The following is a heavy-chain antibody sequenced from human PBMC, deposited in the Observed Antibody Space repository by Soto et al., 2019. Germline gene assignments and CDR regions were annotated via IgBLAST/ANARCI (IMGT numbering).Heavy chain of an antibody. CDR3: ARDLLGFGYTYGDV. Sequence: QVQLVQSGAEVKKPGSSVKVSCKASGGTFSNYALISWVRQAPGQGLEWMGGIIPIDATVNYAQKFQGRITRTADESTTTAYMDLGSLRSEDTAVYYCARDLLGFGYTYGDVWGQGTTVTVSS. D-gene: IGHD3-10*01. CDR1: GGTFSNYA. J-gene: IGHJ6*01. CDR2: IIPIDATV. V-gene: IGHV1-69*12.